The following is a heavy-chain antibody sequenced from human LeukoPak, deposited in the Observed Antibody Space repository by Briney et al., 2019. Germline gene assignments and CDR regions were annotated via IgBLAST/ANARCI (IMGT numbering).Heavy chain of an antibody. J-gene: IGHJ4*02. D-gene: IGHD1-26*01. V-gene: IGHV3-30*03. CDR1: GFTFSNYG. Sequence: PGRSLRLSCAASGFTFSNYGVHWVRQAPGKGLEWVALISYDGSNKYYADSVKGRFTISRDNAKNTLYLQMNSLRAEDTAVYYCARAGGARKWEFFMAFDYWGQGTLVTVSS. CDR3: ARAGGARKWEFFMAFDY. CDR2: ISYDGSNK.